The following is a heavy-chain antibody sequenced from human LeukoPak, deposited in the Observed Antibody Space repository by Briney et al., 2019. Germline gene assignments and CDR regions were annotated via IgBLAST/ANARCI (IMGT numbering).Heavy chain of an antibody. D-gene: IGHD3-10*01. CDR1: GGSISSSNW. CDR3: ARDSGTRGSHDS. J-gene: IGHJ4*02. Sequence: SGTLSLTCAVSGGSISSSNWWSWVRQPPGKGLEWIGEIYHSGSTNYNSSLSSRVTLSVDKSKNQFSLKLSSVTAADTAVYYCARDSGTRGSHDSWGQGTLVTVSS. CDR2: IYHSGST. V-gene: IGHV4-4*02.